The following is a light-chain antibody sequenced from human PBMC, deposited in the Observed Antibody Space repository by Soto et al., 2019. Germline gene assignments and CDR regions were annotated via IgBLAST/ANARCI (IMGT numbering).Light chain of an antibody. CDR2: DAS. J-gene: IGKJ1*01. Sequence: EIVLTQSPGTLSLSPGERATLSCRARQSVSGSYLAWYQQKPGQSPRVLIYDASSRATGIPDRFSGSGSGTDFTLTISRLEPDDFAVYYCQQYATRPWTFGQGTKVESK. CDR1: QSVSGSY. V-gene: IGKV3-20*01. CDR3: QQYATRPWT.